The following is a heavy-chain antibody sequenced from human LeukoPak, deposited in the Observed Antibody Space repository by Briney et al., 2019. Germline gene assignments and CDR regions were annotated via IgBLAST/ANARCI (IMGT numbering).Heavy chain of an antibody. Sequence: GGTLRLSCAASGFTFSSHGMSWVRQAPGKGLEWVSAISGSGGSTYYADSVKGRFTISRDNSKNTLYLQMNSLRAEDTAVYYCAKGRPLRSAAGILYYYYMDVWGKGTTVTISS. CDR1: GFTFSSHG. CDR3: AKGRPLRSAAGILYYYYMDV. CDR2: ISGSGGST. J-gene: IGHJ6*03. D-gene: IGHD6-13*01. V-gene: IGHV3-23*01.